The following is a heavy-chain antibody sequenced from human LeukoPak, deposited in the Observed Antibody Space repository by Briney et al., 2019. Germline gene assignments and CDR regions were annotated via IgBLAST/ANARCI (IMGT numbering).Heavy chain of an antibody. Sequence: GESLKISRKGSGYSFATYWIGWVRQMPGKGLEWMGIIYPGDSDTRYSPSFQGQVTISADKSISTAYLQWSSLKASDTAMYYCARHANHDSSGYYAFNYWGQGTLVTVSS. V-gene: IGHV5-51*01. CDR2: IYPGDSDT. D-gene: IGHD3-22*01. J-gene: IGHJ4*02. CDR1: GYSFATYW. CDR3: ARHANHDSSGYYAFNY.